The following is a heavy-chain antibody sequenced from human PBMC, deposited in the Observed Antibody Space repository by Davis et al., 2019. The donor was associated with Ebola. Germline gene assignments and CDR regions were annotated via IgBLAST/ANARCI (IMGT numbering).Heavy chain of an antibody. CDR1: GGSVSSGGSY. Sequence: SETLSLTCIVSGGSVSSGGSYWSWIRQPPGKRLEWIGYVFHSGSTNYNPSLTSRLTISMDTPRNQFSLKMSSVTAADTAVYYCARVEGGNYFDYWGQGSLVTVSS. D-gene: IGHD2-15*01. CDR2: VFHSGST. V-gene: IGHV4-61*08. CDR3: ARVEGGNYFDY. J-gene: IGHJ4*02.